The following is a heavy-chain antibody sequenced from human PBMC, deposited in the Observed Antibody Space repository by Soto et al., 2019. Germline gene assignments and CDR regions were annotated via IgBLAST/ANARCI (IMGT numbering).Heavy chain of an antibody. D-gene: IGHD6-6*01. CDR2: IIPIIGTA. CDR1: ASTFHRHS. Sequence: SMTVSYKASASTFHRHSTSSVRQAPGQGLEWMRGIIPIIGTANYAQTFKGRVRITADESKSTAYIELSSLRSEDTAVYYCARTLGAARSYYYYGMDVWGQGTTVTVSS. V-gene: IGHV1-69*13. CDR3: ARTLGAARSYYYYGMDV. J-gene: IGHJ6*02.